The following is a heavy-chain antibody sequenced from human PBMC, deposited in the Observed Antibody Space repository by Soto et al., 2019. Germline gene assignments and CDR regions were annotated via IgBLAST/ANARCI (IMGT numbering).Heavy chain of an antibody. D-gene: IGHD3-16*01. V-gene: IGHV1-69*12. J-gene: IGHJ5*02. CDR2: IIPIFGTA. CDR1: GGTFSSYA. Sequence: QVQLVQSGAEVKKPGSSVKVSCKASGGTFSSYAISWVRQAPGQGLEWMGGIIPIFGTANYAQKFQGRVTITADESTRTADMGLSSLRSEDTAVYYCAIDLRDVVGFGWFDPWGQGALVTVSS. CDR3: AIDLRDVVGFGWFDP.